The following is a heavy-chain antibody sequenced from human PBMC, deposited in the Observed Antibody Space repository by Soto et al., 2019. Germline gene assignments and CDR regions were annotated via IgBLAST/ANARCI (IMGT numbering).Heavy chain of an antibody. D-gene: IGHD2-2*01. CDR2: ISSSSSTI. CDR1: GFTFSSYS. CDR3: ARGQDIVVVPAANHGMDV. J-gene: IGHJ6*02. V-gene: IGHV3-48*02. Sequence: GGSLRLSCAASGFTFSSYSMNWVRQAPGKGLEWVSYISSSSSTIYYADSVKGRFTISRDNAKNSLYLQMNSLRDEDTAVYYCARGQDIVVVPAANHGMDVWGQGTTVTRLL.